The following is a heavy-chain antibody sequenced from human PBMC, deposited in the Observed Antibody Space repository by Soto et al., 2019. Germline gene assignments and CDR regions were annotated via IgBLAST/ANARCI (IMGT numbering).Heavy chain of an antibody. V-gene: IGHV3-43*01. Sequence: GGSLRLSCAASGFTFDDYTMHWVRQAPGKGLEWVSLISWDGGSTYYADSVKGRFTISRDNSKNSLYLQMNSLRTEDTALYYCAKDREMVRGVMGGPFDYWGQGTLVTVSS. J-gene: IGHJ4*02. CDR1: GFTFDDYT. D-gene: IGHD3-10*01. CDR2: ISWDGGST. CDR3: AKDREMVRGVMGGPFDY.